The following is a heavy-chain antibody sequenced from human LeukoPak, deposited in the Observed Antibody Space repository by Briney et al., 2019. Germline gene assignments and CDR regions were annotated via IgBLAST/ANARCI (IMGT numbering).Heavy chain of an antibody. J-gene: IGHJ3*02. V-gene: IGHV3-30*02. CDR2: IRYDGSNK. CDR1: GFTFSSYG. CDR3: ASSHHRVRANAFDI. D-gene: IGHD3-10*01. Sequence: GGSLRLSCAASGFTFSSYGMHWVRQAPGKGLEWVAFIRYDGSNKYYADSVKGRFTISRDNSKNTLYLQMNSLRAEDTAVYYCASSHHRVRANAFDIWGQGTMVTVSS.